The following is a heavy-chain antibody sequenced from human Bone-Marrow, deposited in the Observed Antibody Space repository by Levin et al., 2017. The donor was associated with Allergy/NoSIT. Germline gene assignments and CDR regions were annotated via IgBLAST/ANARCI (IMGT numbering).Heavy chain of an antibody. J-gene: IGHJ4*02. D-gene: IGHD3-16*01. CDR2: INTNTGNP. V-gene: IGHV7-4-1*02. Sequence: GESLKISCKASGYTFTSYAMNWVRQAPGQGLEWMGWINTNTGNPTYAQGFTGRFVFSLDTSVSTAYLQISSLKAEDTAVYYCARDSAWVRYYDYIWGSYLPDRYFDYWGQGTLVTVSS. CDR3: ARDSAWVRYYDYIWGSYLPDRYFDY. CDR1: GYTFTSYA.